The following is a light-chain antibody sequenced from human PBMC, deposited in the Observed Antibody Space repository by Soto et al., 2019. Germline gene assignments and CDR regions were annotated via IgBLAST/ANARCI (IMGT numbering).Light chain of an antibody. CDR1: QSVSSN. J-gene: IGKJ2*01. CDR2: GAS. CDR3: QQYNNWPPV. Sequence: EIVMTQSPATLSVSPGERATLSCRASQSVSSNLAWYQQKPGQAPRLLIYGASTRATGIPARLSGSGSGTEFTLTISSLQSEDVAVYYCQQYNNWPPVFGQGTKLEIK. V-gene: IGKV3-15*01.